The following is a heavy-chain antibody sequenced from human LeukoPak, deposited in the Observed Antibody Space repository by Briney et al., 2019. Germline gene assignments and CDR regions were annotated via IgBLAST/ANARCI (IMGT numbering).Heavy chain of an antibody. CDR3: ARAPMIVVVFPPRLDF. J-gene: IGHJ4*02. CDR1: GYTFTGCY. V-gene: IGHV1-2*02. Sequence: ASVKVSCKTSGYTFTGCYMHWVRQAPGQGLERMGWINPNSGGTNYAQNFQGRVTMTSDTSISTAYMELSSLRSDDTAMYYCARAPMIVVVFPPRLDFWGQGTLVTVSS. CDR2: INPNSGGT. D-gene: IGHD3-22*01.